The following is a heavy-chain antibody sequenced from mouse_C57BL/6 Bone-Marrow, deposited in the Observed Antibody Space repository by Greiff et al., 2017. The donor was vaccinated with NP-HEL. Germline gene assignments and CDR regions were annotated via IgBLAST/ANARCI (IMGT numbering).Heavy chain of an antibody. J-gene: IGHJ3*01. CDR1: GFTFSDYY. CDR3: ARHEGRYSFAD. CDR2: ISNGGGST. Sequence: EVQGVESGGGLVQPGGSLKLSCAASGFTFSDYYMYWVRQTPEKRLEWVAYISNGGGSTYYPDTVKGRFTISRDNAKNTLYLQMSRLKSEDTAMYYCARHEGRYSFADWGQGTLVTVSA. D-gene: IGHD1-1*01. V-gene: IGHV5-12*01.